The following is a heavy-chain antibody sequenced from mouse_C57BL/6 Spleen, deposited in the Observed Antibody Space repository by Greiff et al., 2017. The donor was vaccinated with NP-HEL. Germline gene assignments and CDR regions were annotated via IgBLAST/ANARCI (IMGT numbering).Heavy chain of an antibody. CDR2: ISDGGSYT. CDR1: GFTFSSYA. J-gene: IGHJ2*01. Sequence: EVKLVESGGGLVKPGGSLKLSCAASGFTFSSYAMSWVRQTPEKRLEWVATISDGGSYTYYPDNVKGRFTISRDHAKNNLSLQMSHLKAEDTAMDYSVRDRGGSYEGYFDYWGEDTTLTVSS. V-gene: IGHV5-4*01. D-gene: IGHD1-1*02. CDR3: VRDRGGSYEGYFDY.